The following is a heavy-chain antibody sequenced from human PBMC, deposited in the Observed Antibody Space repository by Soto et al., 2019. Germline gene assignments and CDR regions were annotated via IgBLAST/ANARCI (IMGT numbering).Heavy chain of an antibody. CDR3: AKATATGGGAFEI. CDR1: GFICSSYD. D-gene: IGHD2-8*02. Sequence: GGSLRLSCAASGFICSSYDMSWVRQAPGKGLEWVSTILVGGSTHYEDSVKGRFTISRDTSKNMVYLQMNSLTAGDTAVYYCAKATATGGGAFEIYGQGTMVTVSS. V-gene: IGHV3-23*01. CDR2: ILVGGST. J-gene: IGHJ3*02.